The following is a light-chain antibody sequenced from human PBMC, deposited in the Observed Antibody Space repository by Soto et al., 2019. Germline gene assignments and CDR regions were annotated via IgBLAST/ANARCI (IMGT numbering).Light chain of an antibody. Sequence: HSALTQPPSASGSPGQSVTISCAGTSSDVGGYTYVSWYQQHPGKATKLMIYEVSKRPSGVPDRFSGSKSGNTASLTVSGLQAEDEADYYCTSYAGSNNYVFGTGTKLTVL. CDR3: TSYAGSNNYV. V-gene: IGLV2-8*01. J-gene: IGLJ1*01. CDR2: EVS. CDR1: SSDVGGYTY.